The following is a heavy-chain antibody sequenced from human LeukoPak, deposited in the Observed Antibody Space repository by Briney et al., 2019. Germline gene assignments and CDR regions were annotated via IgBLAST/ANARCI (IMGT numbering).Heavy chain of an antibody. CDR3: AKEYTGTFSPFPSYFDN. V-gene: IGHV3-48*04. J-gene: IGHJ4*02. CDR2: ISSSGSTI. Sequence: PGGSLRLSCAASGFTFSRSSMNWIRQAPGKGLEWVSYISSSGSTIYYADSVKGRFTISRDNAKNSLYLQMNSLRAEDTAIYYCAKEYTGTFSPFPSYFDNWGQGTLVTVSS. CDR1: GFTFSRSS. D-gene: IGHD1-26*01.